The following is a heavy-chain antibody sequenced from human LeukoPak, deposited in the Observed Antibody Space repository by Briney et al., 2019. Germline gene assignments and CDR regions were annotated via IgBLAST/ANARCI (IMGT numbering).Heavy chain of an antibody. CDR1: GGSISSSSYY. Sequence: PSETLSLTCTVSGGSISSSSYYWGWIRQPPGKGLEWIGSIYYSGSTYYNPSLKSRVTISVDTSKNQFSLKLSSVTAADTAVYYCATTAYYYDSSGYPDYWGQGTLVTVSS. V-gene: IGHV4-39*01. D-gene: IGHD3-22*01. CDR3: ATTAYYYDSSGYPDY. J-gene: IGHJ4*02. CDR2: IYYSGST.